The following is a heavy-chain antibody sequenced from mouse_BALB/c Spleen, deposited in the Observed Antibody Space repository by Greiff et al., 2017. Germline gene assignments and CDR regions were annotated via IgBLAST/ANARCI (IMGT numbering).Heavy chain of an antibody. V-gene: IGHV3-2*02. CDR1: GYSITSDYA. Sequence: EVKLQESGPGLVKPSQSLSLTCTVTGYSITSDYAWNWIRQFPGNKLEWMGYISYSGSTSYNPSLKSRISITRDTSKNQFFLQLNSVTTEDTATYYCARRGYDVWFAYWGQGTLVTVSA. J-gene: IGHJ3*01. CDR2: ISYSGST. CDR3: ARRGYDVWFAY. D-gene: IGHD2-2*01.